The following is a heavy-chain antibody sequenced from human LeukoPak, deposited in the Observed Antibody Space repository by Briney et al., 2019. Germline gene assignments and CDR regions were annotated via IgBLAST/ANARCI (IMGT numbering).Heavy chain of an antibody. CDR3: ARHEIAVAGFDY. J-gene: IGHJ4*02. CDR1: GGSISSSSYY. D-gene: IGHD6-19*01. CDR2: INHSGST. Sequence: PSETLSLTCTVSGGSISSSSYYWSWIRQPPGKGLEWIGEINHSGSTNYNPSLKSRVTISVDTSKNQFSLKLSSVTAADTAVYYCARHEIAVAGFDYWGQGTLVTVSS. V-gene: IGHV4-39*01.